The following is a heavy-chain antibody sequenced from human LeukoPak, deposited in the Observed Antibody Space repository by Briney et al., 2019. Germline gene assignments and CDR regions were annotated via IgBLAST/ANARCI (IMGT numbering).Heavy chain of an antibody. V-gene: IGHV3-15*01. CDR1: GFTFSNAW. CDR3: TTTHYDYVWGSYRYNVIFDY. D-gene: IGHD3-16*02. Sequence: PGGSLRLSCAASGFTFSNAWMSWVRHAPGKGLEEVGRIKSKTDGWTTDYAAPVQGRFTISRDDSKNTLYLQMSSLKTEDTAVYYCTTTHYDYVWGSYRYNVIFDYWGQGTLVTVSS. J-gene: IGHJ4*02. CDR2: IKSKTDGWTT.